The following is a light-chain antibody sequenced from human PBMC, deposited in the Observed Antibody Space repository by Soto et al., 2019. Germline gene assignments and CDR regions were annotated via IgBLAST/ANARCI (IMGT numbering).Light chain of an antibody. CDR1: SSNIGAGDH. V-gene: IGLV1-40*01. J-gene: IGLJ1*01. Sequence: QSVLTQPPSVSGAPGQRVTISCTGTSSNIGAGDHVHWYQQHQGIAPKLLISHNNNRPSGVTDRFSGSKSDASASLAITGLQAGDEADYRCQIYDNRLAGYVCAPATKAT. CDR3: QIYDNRLAGYV. CDR2: HNN.